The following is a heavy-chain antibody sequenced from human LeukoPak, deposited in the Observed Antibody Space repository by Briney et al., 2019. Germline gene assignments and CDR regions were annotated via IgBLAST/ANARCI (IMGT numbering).Heavy chain of an antibody. V-gene: IGHV3-48*03. Sequence: PGGSLRLSCAASGFTFISYGMQWVRQAPGKGLEWVSNIASSGTTKYYADSVKGRFSISRDNAKSSLYLQMNSLRVEDTAVYYCALLAVASDFDYWGQGALVTVSS. CDR1: GFTFISYG. CDR3: ALLAVASDFDY. CDR2: IASSGTTK. D-gene: IGHD6-19*01. J-gene: IGHJ4*02.